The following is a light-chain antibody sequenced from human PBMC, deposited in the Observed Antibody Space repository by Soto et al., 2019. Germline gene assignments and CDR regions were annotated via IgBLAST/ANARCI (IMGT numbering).Light chain of an antibody. Sequence: QSVLTQPASVSGSPGQSITISCTGTRNDVGSYNLVSWYQQHPGKAPKLIISEGSKRPSGISNRFSGSRSGNTASLTISGLQPEDEADYYCCSYVGARRYVFVIATKVTVL. CDR2: EGS. CDR3: CSYVGARRYV. V-gene: IGLV2-23*01. J-gene: IGLJ1*01. CDR1: RNDVGSYNL.